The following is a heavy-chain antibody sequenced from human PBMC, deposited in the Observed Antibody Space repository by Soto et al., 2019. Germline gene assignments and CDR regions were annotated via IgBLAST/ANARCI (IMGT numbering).Heavy chain of an antibody. D-gene: IGHD3-3*01. CDR2: IRSKANSYAT. J-gene: IGHJ4*02. Sequence: GGSLRLSCAASGFTFSGSAMEWVRQASGKGLEWVGRIRSKANSYATAYAVSVKGRFTISRDDSRNTAYLQMNSLKTEDTAVYYCARGVYDFWSGHPKGLDYWGQGTVVTVSS. V-gene: IGHV3-73*01. CDR1: GFTFSGSA. CDR3: ARGVYDFWSGHPKGLDY.